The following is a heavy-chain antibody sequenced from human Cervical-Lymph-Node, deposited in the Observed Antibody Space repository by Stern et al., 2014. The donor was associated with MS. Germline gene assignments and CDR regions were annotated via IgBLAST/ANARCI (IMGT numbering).Heavy chain of an antibody. CDR3: ARHGGRHRFFDL. Sequence: QLQLQESGPGLVKPSETLSLTCTVSGGSMSSYYWSWIRQSPGKGLAWIAYIYYSGSTNYNPSLKSRVTLSVDTSKNQFSLNLSSVTAADTAVYYCARHGGRHRFFDLWGRGPLVTVSS. J-gene: IGHJ2*01. D-gene: IGHD3-10*01. CDR2: IYYSGST. CDR1: GGSMSSYY. V-gene: IGHV4-59*08.